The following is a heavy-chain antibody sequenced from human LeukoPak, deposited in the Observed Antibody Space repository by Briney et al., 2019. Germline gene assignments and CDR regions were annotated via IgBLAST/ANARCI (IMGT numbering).Heavy chain of an antibody. Sequence: GGSLRLSCAASGFTFSSYSMNWVRQAPGKGLEWVSSISSSSSYIYYADSVNGRFTISIDNAKKSLYLQMNSLRAEETAVYYCARAYYGSGRSYIDCWGQGTLVTVSS. CDR2: ISSSSSYI. V-gene: IGHV3-21*01. D-gene: IGHD3-10*01. J-gene: IGHJ4*02. CDR1: GFTFSSYS. CDR3: ARAYYGSGRSYIDC.